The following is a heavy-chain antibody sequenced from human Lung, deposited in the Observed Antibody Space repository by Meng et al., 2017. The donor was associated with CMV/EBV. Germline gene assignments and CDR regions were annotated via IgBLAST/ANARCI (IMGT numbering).Heavy chain of an antibody. CDR2: ISASGNT. Sequence: APLKEPAPGTVEPSSTLSLTCTCSGASIPIYYWGGYRQPAGKGLEWIGRISASGNTRYNPSLKSRVTMSVDTSKNQFSLKLSSVTAADTAVYYCARDFGSSWYPNWFDPWGQGTLVTVSS. CDR1: GASIPIYY. V-gene: IGHV4-4*07. J-gene: IGHJ5*02. D-gene: IGHD6-13*01. CDR3: ARDFGSSWYPNWFDP.